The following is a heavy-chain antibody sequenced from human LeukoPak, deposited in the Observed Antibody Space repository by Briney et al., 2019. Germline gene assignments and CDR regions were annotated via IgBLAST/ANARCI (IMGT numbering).Heavy chain of an antibody. CDR3: ARGPLLNSLFDY. V-gene: IGHV3-13*01. Sequence: GGSLRLSCAASGFTFTSYSMNWVRQATGEGLEWVSAIGTAGDTYYPGSVKGRFTISRENAKNSLYLQMNSLRAGDTAVYYCARGPLLNSLFDYWGQGTLVTVSS. J-gene: IGHJ4*02. CDR1: GFTFTSYS. D-gene: IGHD2-21*01. CDR2: IGTAGDT.